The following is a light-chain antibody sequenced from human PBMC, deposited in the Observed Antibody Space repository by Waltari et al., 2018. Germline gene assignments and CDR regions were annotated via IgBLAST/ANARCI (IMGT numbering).Light chain of an antibody. CDR2: GAA. Sequence: EIVLTQSPGTLSLSPGERATLSCRASQSVSSSYLAWYQQTPGQAPRLLIYGAASRAAGMPVRFSGSGSGTDFTLTISRLEPEDFAVYYCQQYGSSPPYTFGQGTKLEI. V-gene: IGKV3-20*01. CDR3: QQYGSSPPYT. J-gene: IGKJ2*01. CDR1: QSVSSSY.